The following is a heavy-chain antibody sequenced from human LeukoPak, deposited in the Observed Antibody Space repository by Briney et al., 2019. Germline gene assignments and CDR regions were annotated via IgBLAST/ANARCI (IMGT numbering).Heavy chain of an antibody. D-gene: IGHD5-12*01. CDR1: GFTFSTYA. V-gene: IGHV3-30-3*01. CDR2: ISYDGSNK. J-gene: IGHJ4*02. Sequence: GGSLRLSCAASGFTFSTYAMHWVRQAPGKGLEWVAVISYDGSNKYYADSVKGRFTISRDNSKNTLYLQMNSLRAEDTAVYYCARNSGYDLPYFDYWGQGTLVTVSS. CDR3: ARNSGYDLPYFDY.